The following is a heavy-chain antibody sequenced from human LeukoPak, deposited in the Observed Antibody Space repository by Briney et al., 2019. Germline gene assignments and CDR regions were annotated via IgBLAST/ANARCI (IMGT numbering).Heavy chain of an antibody. CDR1: GFTFSNHA. CDR3: AKVPPGYDISGPIDY. Sequence: PGGSLRLSCAASGFTFSNHAMSWVRQAPGKGLEWVSLISGSGPTTFYADSVKGRFTISRDNSKNTLYLQMNGLRPEDTALYYCAKVPPGYDISGPIDYWGQGTLVTVSS. J-gene: IGHJ4*02. CDR2: ISGSGPTT. D-gene: IGHD3-22*01. V-gene: IGHV3-23*01.